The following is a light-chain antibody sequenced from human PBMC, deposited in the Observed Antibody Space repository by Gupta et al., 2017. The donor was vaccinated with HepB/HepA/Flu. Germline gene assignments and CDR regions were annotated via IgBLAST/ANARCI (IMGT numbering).Light chain of an antibody. J-gene: IGKJ2*01. CDR3: QQYESYPYT. V-gene: IGKV1-16*01. CDR1: QDISDN. Sequence: DIPMTQSPSSLSASAGDRLTITCRADQDISDNLAWFQQKPGKAPRSLISFASTLHSGVPSRFSGSGSGTHFTFTSSRLQPEDSAIYYCQQYESYPYTFGQRTKLEIK. CDR2: FAS.